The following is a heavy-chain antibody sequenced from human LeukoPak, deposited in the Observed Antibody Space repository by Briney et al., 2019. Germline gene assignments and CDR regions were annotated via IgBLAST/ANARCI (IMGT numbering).Heavy chain of an antibody. CDR2: IKQDGSEK. V-gene: IGHV3-7*03. CDR1: GFIFKDYW. Sequence: GGSLRLSCAASGFIFKDYWMIWVRQAPGKGLEWVANIKQDGSEKYYVDSVKGRFTISRDNAKNSLYLQMNTLRAEDTAMYYCAKNAQPRSRWFDPWGQGTLVTVSS. CDR3: AKNAQPRSRWFDP. J-gene: IGHJ5*02. D-gene: IGHD3-16*01.